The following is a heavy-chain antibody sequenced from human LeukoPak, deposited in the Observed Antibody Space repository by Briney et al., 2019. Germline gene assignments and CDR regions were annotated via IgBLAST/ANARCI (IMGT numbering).Heavy chain of an antibody. CDR3: ARVSGMGELSVEVDY. CDR2: INPIGGSA. Sequence: ASVKVSCKASGYTFTKYCIHWVRQAPGQGLEWMGKINPIGGSATYAQKFQGRVTMTRDTSTSTVYMELSSLKSEDTAVFYCARVSGMGELSVEVDYWGQGTLVTVSS. J-gene: IGHJ4*02. D-gene: IGHD3-16*02. CDR1: GYTFTKYC. V-gene: IGHV1-46*01.